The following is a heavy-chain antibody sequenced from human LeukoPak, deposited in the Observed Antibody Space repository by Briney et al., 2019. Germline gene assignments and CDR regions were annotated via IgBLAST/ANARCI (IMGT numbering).Heavy chain of an antibody. D-gene: IGHD1-26*01. Sequence: PGGSLRLSCAASGFTFSSYGMHWVRQAPGKGLEWIGQIKTKTQGETTDYAAPVKGRFTISRDDSRNTLYLQMSSLKTEDTAVYYCTAGVGATAQDYWGQGTLVTVSS. CDR2: IKTKTQGETT. CDR3: TAGVGATAQDY. CDR1: GFTFSSYG. V-gene: IGHV3-15*01. J-gene: IGHJ4*02.